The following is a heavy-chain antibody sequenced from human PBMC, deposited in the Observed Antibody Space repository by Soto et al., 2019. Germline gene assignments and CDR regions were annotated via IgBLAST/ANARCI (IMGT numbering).Heavy chain of an antibody. J-gene: IGHJ4*02. V-gene: IGHV3-11*04. Sequence: PGGSLRLSCAASGFTFSDYYMSWIRQAPGQGLEWVSYISSSGSTISYADSVKARFTISRDNSKNTLYLQMNSLTAEHTAVYYCARARIPSEFVVGYFPWYFDYWGQVTLITVSS. CDR2: ISSSGSTI. D-gene: IGHD3-22*01. CDR3: ARARIPSEFVVGYFPWYFDY. CDR1: GFTFSDYY.